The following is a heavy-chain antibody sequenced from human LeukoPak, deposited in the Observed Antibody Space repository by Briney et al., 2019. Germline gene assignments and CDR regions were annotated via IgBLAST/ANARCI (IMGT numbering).Heavy chain of an antibody. J-gene: IGHJ6*02. CDR1: GFTFSSYA. D-gene: IGHD6-19*01. CDR2: ISGSGDTS. CDR3: ARVVAGSNYYFGMDV. Sequence: GGSLRLSCTASGFTFSSYAMSWVRQAPGKGLEWVSAISGSGDTSYYANSVEGRFTISRDNSKNTLYLQMNSLRAEDTAIYYCARVVAGSNYYFGMDVWGQGTTVTVSS. V-gene: IGHV3-23*01.